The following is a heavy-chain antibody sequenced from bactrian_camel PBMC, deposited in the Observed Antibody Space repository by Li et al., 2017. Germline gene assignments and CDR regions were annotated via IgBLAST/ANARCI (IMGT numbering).Heavy chain of an antibody. D-gene: IGHD3*01. J-gene: IGHJ4*01. CDR1: GFIFSNYA. CDR2: LVIDGGSP. V-gene: IGHV3S31*01. Sequence: VQLVESGGGLVQSGGSLKLSCAGSGFIFSNYAMHWVRQAPGKEREGVAGLVIDGGSPFYAESVKGRFTISHNRAKDTMYLQMVSLKPEDTAMYYCAAANVPVVAIATMTRVLREMDFPDWGRGTQVTVS. CDR3: AAANVPVVAIATMTRVLREMDFPD.